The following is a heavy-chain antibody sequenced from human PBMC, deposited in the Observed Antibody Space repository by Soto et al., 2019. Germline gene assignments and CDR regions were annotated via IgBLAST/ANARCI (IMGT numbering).Heavy chain of an antibody. CDR1: GFIFISYA. J-gene: IGHJ4*02. D-gene: IGHD2-8*02. V-gene: IGHV3-23*04. Sequence: EVQLVEFGGGLVRPGGSLRLSCAASGFIFISYAMHWVRQAPGKGLEWVSGISGNGGDIYYADSVKGRFTISRDTATRTLYLQMDSLSAAATAVYYCAREAGGGPFDFWGQGTLVTVSS. CDR3: AREAGGGPFDF. CDR2: ISGNGGDI.